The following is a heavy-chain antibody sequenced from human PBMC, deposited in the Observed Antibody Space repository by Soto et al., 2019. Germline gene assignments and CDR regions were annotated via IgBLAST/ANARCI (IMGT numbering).Heavy chain of an antibody. CDR1: GFTFSSYA. D-gene: IGHD4-17*01. J-gene: IGHJ4*02. Sequence: EVQLLESGGGLVQPGGSLRLSCAASGFTFSSYAMSWVRQAPGKGLEWVSAISGGGGSTYYADSVKGRFTISRDNSKNTLYLQMNSLRAEDTAVYYCAKDDYGDYTHDYWGQGTLVTVSS. V-gene: IGHV3-23*01. CDR2: ISGGGGST. CDR3: AKDDYGDYTHDY.